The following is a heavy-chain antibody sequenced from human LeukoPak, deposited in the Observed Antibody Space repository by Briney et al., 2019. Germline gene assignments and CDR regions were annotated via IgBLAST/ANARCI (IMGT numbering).Heavy chain of an antibody. CDR2: ISGSGGST. D-gene: IGHD5-12*01. CDR3: AKSRYINYYYYMDV. CDR1: GFAFSSYA. Sequence: PGGSLRLSCAASGFAFSSYAMSWVRQAPGKGLEWVSAISGSGGSTYYADSVKGRFTISRDNSKNTLYLQMNSLRAEDTAVYYCAKSRYINYYYYMDVWGKGTTVTVSS. J-gene: IGHJ6*03. V-gene: IGHV3-23*01.